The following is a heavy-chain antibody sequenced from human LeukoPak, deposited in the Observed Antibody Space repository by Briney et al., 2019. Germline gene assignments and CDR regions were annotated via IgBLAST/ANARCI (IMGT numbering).Heavy chain of an antibody. Sequence: SVKVSCKASGGTFSSYGISWVRQAPGQGLEWMGGIIPILGTANYAQKFQGRVTITTDESTSTAYMELSSLRSEDTAVYYCSMGATTSFDYWGQGTLVTASS. J-gene: IGHJ4*02. V-gene: IGHV1-69*05. D-gene: IGHD1-26*01. CDR1: GGTFSSYG. CDR2: IIPILGTA. CDR3: SMGATTSFDY.